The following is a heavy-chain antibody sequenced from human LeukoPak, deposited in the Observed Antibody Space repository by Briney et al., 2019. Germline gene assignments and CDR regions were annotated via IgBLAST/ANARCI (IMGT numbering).Heavy chain of an antibody. Sequence: PGGSLRLSCAASGFTFSSYSMNWVRQAPGKGLEWVSSISSSSSYIYYADSVKVRFTISRDNAKNSLYRQMNSLRAEDTAVYYCARHYYDSSGYKYWGQGTLVTVSS. CDR3: ARHYYDSSGYKY. V-gene: IGHV3-21*01. CDR2: ISSSSSYI. CDR1: GFTFSSYS. J-gene: IGHJ4*02. D-gene: IGHD3-22*01.